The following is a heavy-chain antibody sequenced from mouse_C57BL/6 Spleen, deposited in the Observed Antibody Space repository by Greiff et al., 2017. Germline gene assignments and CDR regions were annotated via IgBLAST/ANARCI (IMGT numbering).Heavy chain of an antibody. Sequence: EVQLQESGPGLVKPSQSLSLTCSVTGYSITSGYYWNWIRQFPGNKLEWMGYISYDGSNNYNPSLKNRISITRDTSKNQFFLKLNSVTTEDTATYYCARNYGSRGGYYYAMDYWGQGTSVTVSS. J-gene: IGHJ4*01. V-gene: IGHV3-6*01. CDR2: ISYDGSN. D-gene: IGHD1-1*01. CDR1: GYSITSGYY. CDR3: ARNYGSRGGYYYAMDY.